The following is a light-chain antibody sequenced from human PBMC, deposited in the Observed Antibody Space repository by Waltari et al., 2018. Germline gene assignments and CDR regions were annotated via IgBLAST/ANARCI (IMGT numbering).Light chain of an antibody. CDR2: DGT. CDR1: PGAVTSNHY. CDR3: LLSLGAALV. V-gene: IGLV7-46*01. J-gene: IGLJ2*01. Sequence: QAVVTQEPSLTVSPGGPVTLTCGSRPGAVTSNHYPYGFQQKPGQAPITLIYDGTNKPSWTPARFSGSRLGGKAALTLSAAQPEDEADFYCLLSLGAALVFGGGTKLTVL.